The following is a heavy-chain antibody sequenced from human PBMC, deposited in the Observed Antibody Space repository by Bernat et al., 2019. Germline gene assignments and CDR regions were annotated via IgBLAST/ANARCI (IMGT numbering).Heavy chain of an antibody. CDR2: IKQDGSEK. D-gene: IGHD5-12*01. CDR1: GFTFISYW. V-gene: IGHV3-7*01. CDR3: ASSVAMGGAFDI. J-gene: IGHJ3*02. Sequence: EVQLVESGGGLVQPGGSLRLSCAASGFTFISYWMSWVRQAPGKGLEWVANIKQDGSEKYYVDSVKGRFTISRDNAKNSLYLQMNSLRAEDTAVYYCASSVAMGGAFDIWGQGTMVTVSS.